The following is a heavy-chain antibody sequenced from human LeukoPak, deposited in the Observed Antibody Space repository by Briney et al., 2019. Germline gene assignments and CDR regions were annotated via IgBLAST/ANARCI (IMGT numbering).Heavy chain of an antibody. J-gene: IGHJ6*03. CDR2: IWYDGSNK. CDR1: GFTFSSYG. Sequence: GSLRLSCAASGFTFSSYGMHWVRQAPGKGLEWVAVIWYDGSNKYYADSVKGRFTISRDNSKNTLYLQMNSLRAEDTAVYYCAKSPYSSSWPLYYYYYMDVWGKGTTVTVSS. V-gene: IGHV3-33*06. CDR3: AKSPYSSSWPLYYYYYMDV. D-gene: IGHD6-13*01.